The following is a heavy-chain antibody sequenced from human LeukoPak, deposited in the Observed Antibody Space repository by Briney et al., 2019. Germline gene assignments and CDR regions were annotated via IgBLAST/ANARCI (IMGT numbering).Heavy chain of an antibody. CDR1: GFTFSAYA. Sequence: GGSLRLSCEASGFTFSAYAMTWVRQAPGKGPESVSVIPDGADTYYADSVKGRFTISRDNSQNTVHLQMDNLRADDTAVYYCAKVDYRSPEYYLDSWGQGTLVTVS. V-gene: IGHV3-23*01. CDR2: IPDGADT. J-gene: IGHJ4*02. CDR3: AKVDYRSPEYYLDS. D-gene: IGHD1-14*01.